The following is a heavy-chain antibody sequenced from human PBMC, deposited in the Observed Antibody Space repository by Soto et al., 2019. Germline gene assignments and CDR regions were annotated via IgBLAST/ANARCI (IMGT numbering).Heavy chain of an antibody. J-gene: IGHJ5*02. CDR2: ISSSSSTI. Sequence: EVQLVESGGGLVQPGGSLRLSCAASGFTFSSYSMNWVRQAPGKGLEWVSYISSSSSTIYYADSVKGRFTISRDNAKNSLYLQMNSLRDEDMAVYYCARGEGDYVWGSYRTYIWFDPWGQGTLVTVSS. D-gene: IGHD3-16*02. CDR1: GFTFSSYS. CDR3: ARGEGDYVWGSYRTYIWFDP. V-gene: IGHV3-48*02.